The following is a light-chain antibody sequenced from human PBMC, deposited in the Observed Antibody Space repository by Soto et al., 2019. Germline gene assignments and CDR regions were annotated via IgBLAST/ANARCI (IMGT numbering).Light chain of an antibody. Sequence: DIQMTQSPSTLSASVGDGVTITSRASQSISNRLAWYQQKPGEAPKYLIYDASTLDSGAPSRFSGSGSGTEFTLSISSLQPDDFATYYCQQYNSYPWTFGQGTKVEI. CDR1: QSISNR. CDR3: QQYNSYPWT. J-gene: IGKJ1*01. V-gene: IGKV1-5*01. CDR2: DAS.